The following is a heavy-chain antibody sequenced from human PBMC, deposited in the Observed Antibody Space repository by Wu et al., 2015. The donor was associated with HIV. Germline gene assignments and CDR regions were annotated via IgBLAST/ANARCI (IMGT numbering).Heavy chain of an antibody. V-gene: IGHV1-69*13. Sequence: QVQLVQSGAEVKKPGSSVKVSCKASGGTFSSYAISWVRQAPGQGLEWMGRIIPIFGTANYAQKLQGRVTITADESTSTAYMELSSLRSEDTAVYYCARDGVVEAVAGTAPYYWGQGTLVTVSS. CDR2: IIPIFGTA. CDR3: ARDGVVEAVAGTAPYY. J-gene: IGHJ4*02. D-gene: IGHD6-19*01. CDR1: GGTFSSYA.